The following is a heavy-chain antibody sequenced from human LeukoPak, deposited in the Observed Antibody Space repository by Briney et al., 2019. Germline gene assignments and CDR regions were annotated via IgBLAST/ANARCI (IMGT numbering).Heavy chain of an antibody. V-gene: IGHV1-2*06. D-gene: IGHD1-26*01. Sequence: ASVKVSCKASGYTFTSYYMHWVRQAPGQGLEWMGRINPNNGATNYAQKLQGRVTITGDTSISTAYMELSSLRSDDTAVYYCTRESGSYHGNDYWGQGTLVTVSS. CDR1: GYTFTSYY. J-gene: IGHJ4*02. CDR2: INPNNGAT. CDR3: TRESGSYHGNDY.